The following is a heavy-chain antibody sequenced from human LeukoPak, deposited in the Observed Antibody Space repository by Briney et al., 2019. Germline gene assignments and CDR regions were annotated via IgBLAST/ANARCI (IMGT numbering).Heavy chain of an antibody. J-gene: IGHJ4*02. CDR2: IGSSGTTI. Sequence: PGGSLRLSCAASGFTFSSYEMNWVPQAPGKGLEWVSFIGSSGTTIYYADSVKGRFTISRDNSKNSLYLQMDSLRAEDTAVYYCARSPYYDFWNGYSHDSWGQGTLVTVSS. D-gene: IGHD3-3*01. V-gene: IGHV3-48*03. CDR3: ARSPYYDFWNGYSHDS. CDR1: GFTFSSYE.